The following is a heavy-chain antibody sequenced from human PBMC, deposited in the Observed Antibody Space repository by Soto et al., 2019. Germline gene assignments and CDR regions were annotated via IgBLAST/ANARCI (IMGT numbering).Heavy chain of an antibody. CDR1: GGTFSTYA. V-gene: IGHV1-69*12. D-gene: IGHD2-15*01. CDR2: IIPMFATP. CDR3: ARGEYDVVVMAGTSRGYQHAYHGMAV. J-gene: IGHJ6*02. Sequence: QAHLVQSGAAVKKPASSVKISCRSTGGTFSTYAFSWVRQAPGQGLEWMGGIIPMFATPIYAQKYQGRVTITADDSTSTGYMGVTSRRSNDTAVYFCARGEYDVVVMAGTSRGYQHAYHGMAVWGQGTSVTVSS.